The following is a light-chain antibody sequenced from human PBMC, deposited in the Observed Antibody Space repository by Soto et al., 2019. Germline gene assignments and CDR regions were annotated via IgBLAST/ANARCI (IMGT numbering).Light chain of an antibody. V-gene: IGLV1-40*01. CDR3: QTYDNNSDYV. Sequence: SVLTQPPSVSGAPGQRFTISCTGSSSNIGAGYVVHWYQQLPGAAPKLLIFSDNNRPSGVPDRFSGSKSGISASLAITGLQTEDEADYYCQTYDNNSDYVFGTGTKVTVL. J-gene: IGLJ1*01. CDR1: SSNIGAGYV. CDR2: SDN.